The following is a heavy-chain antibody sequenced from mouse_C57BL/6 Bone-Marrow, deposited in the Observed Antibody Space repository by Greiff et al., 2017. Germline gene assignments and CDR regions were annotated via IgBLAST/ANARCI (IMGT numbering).Heavy chain of an antibody. J-gene: IGHJ2*01. CDR1: GFSLTSYA. CDR3: SRNYGNLGY. D-gene: IGHD2-1*01. CDR2: IWTGGGT. V-gene: IGHV2-9-1*01. Sequence: QVQLQQSGPGLVAPSQSLSITCTVSGFSLTSYAISWVRQPPGKGLEWLGVIWTGGGTNYNTALKSRLSISKDNSKSHGFLKMNSLQTDDSARYYCSRNYGNLGYWGQGTTLTVSS.